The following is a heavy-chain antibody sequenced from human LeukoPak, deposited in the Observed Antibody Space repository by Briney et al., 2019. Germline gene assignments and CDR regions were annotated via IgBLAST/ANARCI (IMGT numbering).Heavy chain of an antibody. J-gene: IGHJ4*02. D-gene: IGHD5-18*01. Sequence: PGGSLRLSCAASGFTIVGYWMTWVRQAPGKGLGWVANIKQDGSEKYYVDSVKGRFTISRDNAKTSLYLQMNSLRAEDTAVYYCARDLSGVAGYTYGRGIDYWGQGTLVTVSS. CDR1: GFTIVGYW. CDR3: ARDLSGVAGYTYGRGIDY. V-gene: IGHV3-7*01. CDR2: IKQDGSEK.